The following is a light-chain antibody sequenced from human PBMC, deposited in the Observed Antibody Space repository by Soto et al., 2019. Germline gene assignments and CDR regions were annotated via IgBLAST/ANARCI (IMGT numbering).Light chain of an antibody. V-gene: IGKV1-5*01. J-gene: IGKJ2*01. CDR3: QQYNSFSPYT. CDR2: DAS. CDR1: QSISSW. Sequence: DIQMTQSPSTLSASVGDRVTITCRASQSISSWLAWYQQKPGKAPNLLIYDASSLESGVPPRFSGSGSGTEFTLTISSLQPDDFATYYCQQYNSFSPYTFGQGTKLEIK.